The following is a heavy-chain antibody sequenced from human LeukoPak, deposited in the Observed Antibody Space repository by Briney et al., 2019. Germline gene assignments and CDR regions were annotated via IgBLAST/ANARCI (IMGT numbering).Heavy chain of an antibody. CDR1: GFTFSSYW. J-gene: IGHJ4*02. V-gene: IGHV3-7*03. CDR3: AKGKGVVGATDQNYFDY. D-gene: IGHD1-26*01. CDR2: IKGEGSEK. Sequence: GGSLRLSCAASGFTFSSYWMSWVRQAPGKGLEWVANIKGEGSEKYYVDSVKGRLTISRDNAKNTLFLHMNSLRAEDTAVYYCAKGKGVVGATDQNYFDYWGQGTLVTVSS.